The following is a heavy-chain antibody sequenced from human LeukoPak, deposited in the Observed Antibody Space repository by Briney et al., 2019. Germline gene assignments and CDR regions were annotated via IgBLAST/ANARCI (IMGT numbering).Heavy chain of an antibody. V-gene: IGHV1-69*06. CDR2: IIPIFGTA. CDR1: GGTFSSYA. D-gene: IGHD2-15*01. J-gene: IGHJ6*03. CDR3: ARDSGYCSGGSCYSGYYYYYMDV. Sequence: SVKVSCKASGGTFSSYAISWVRQAPGQGLEWMGGIIPIFGTANYAQKFQGRVTITADKSTSTAYMELSSLRSEDTAVYYCARDSGYCSGGSCYSGYYYYYMDVWGKGTTVTVSS.